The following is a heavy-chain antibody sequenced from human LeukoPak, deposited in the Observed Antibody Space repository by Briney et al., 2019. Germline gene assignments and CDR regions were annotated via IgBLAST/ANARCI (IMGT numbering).Heavy chain of an antibody. Sequence: SETLSLTCTVSGGSISGGDYSWSWIRQPPGKGLEWIGYIYYSGSTYYNPSLKSRVTISVDTSKNQFSLKLSSVTAADTAVYYCAREVVPAPIPPSIWFEPWGQGTLVTVSS. CDR2: IYYSGST. CDR1: GGSISGGDYS. CDR3: AREVVPAPIPPSIWFEP. D-gene: IGHD2-2*01. J-gene: IGHJ5*02. V-gene: IGHV4-30-4*08.